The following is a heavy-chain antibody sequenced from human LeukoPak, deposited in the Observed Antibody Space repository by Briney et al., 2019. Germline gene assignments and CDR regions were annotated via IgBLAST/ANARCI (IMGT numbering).Heavy chain of an antibody. V-gene: IGHV3-23*01. CDR1: GFTFSSYA. CDR2: ISGSGSST. J-gene: IGHJ5*02. CDR3: AKDRYGSGNYGSFDP. Sequence: GGSLRLSCAASGFTFSSYAMSWVRQAPGKGLEWVSTISGSGSSTYYVDSVKGRFTISRDNSKNTLYLQLNSLRAEDTAVYYCAKDRYGSGNYGSFDPWGREPWSPSPQ. D-gene: IGHD3-10*01.